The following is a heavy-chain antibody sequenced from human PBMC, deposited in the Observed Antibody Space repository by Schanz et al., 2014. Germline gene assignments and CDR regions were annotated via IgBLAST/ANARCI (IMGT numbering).Heavy chain of an antibody. CDR1: GGSVSTYY. CDR3: AREWSSFDY. CDR2: IHYSGNT. V-gene: IGHV4-59*02. Sequence: QVQLQESGPGLVKSSETLSLTCTVSGGSVSTYYWHWIRQPPGKGLEWIGYIHYSGNTNYNPSLKSRVTISLDTSKNQFSLKLSSVTAADTAVYYCAREWSSFDYWGQGTLVTVSS. J-gene: IGHJ4*02. D-gene: IGHD2-8*01.